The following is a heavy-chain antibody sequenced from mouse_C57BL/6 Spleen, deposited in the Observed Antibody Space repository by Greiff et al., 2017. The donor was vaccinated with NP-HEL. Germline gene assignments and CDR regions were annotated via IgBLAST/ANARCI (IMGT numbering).Heavy chain of an antibody. CDR1: GYSFTGYY. CDR3: ATTVTTVVATGAMDY. Sequence: VQLQQSGPELVKPGASVKISCKASGYSFTGYYMHWVKQSHGNILDWIGYIYPYNGVSSYNQKFKGKGTLTVDKSSSTAYMELRSLTSEDSAVYYCATTVTTVVATGAMDYWGQGTSVTVSS. V-gene: IGHV1-31*01. D-gene: IGHD1-1*01. J-gene: IGHJ4*01. CDR2: IYPYNGVS.